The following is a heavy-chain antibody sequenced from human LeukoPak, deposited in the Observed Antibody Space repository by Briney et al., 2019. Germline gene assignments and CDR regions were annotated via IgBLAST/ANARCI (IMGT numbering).Heavy chain of an antibody. CDR3: AKDIKQWLGHDAFDI. V-gene: IGHV3-23*01. CDR1: GFTFSSYA. D-gene: IGHD6-19*01. CDR2: ISGSGGST. Sequence: GGSLRLSCAASGFTFSSYAMSWVPQAPGKGLEWVSAISGSGGSTYYADSVKGRFTISRDNSKNTLYLQMNSLRAEDTAVYYCAKDIKQWLGHDAFDIWGQGTMVTVSS. J-gene: IGHJ3*02.